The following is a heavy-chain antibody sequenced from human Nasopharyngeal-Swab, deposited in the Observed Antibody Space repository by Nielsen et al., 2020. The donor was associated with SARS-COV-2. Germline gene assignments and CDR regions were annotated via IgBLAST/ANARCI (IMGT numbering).Heavy chain of an antibody. J-gene: IGHJ5*02. CDR3: ARDKNYYDSSGYANWFDP. Sequence: GGSLRLSCAASGFTVSTNYMSWVRQAPGKGLEWVSVIYSGGSTFYADSLKGRFTISRDNAKNSLYLQMNSLRAEDTAVYYCARDKNYYDSSGYANWFDPWGQGTLVTVSS. CDR1: GFTVSTNY. V-gene: IGHV3-53*01. CDR2: IYSGGST. D-gene: IGHD3-22*01.